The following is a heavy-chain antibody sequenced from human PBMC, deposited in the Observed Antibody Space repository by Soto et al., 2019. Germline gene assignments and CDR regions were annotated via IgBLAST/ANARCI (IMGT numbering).Heavy chain of an antibody. J-gene: IGHJ6*02. CDR2: ISYDGGNQ. D-gene: IGHD1-1*01. CDR1: RFIFSSYG. CDR3: AKAARTGTPSLYYYGMDV. V-gene: IGHV3-30*18. Sequence: QVLLAESRGGVVQPGRSLRLSCAASRFIFSSYGLHWVRQAPGKGLEWVAVISYDGGNQYYADSVKGRFTISRDNSKNMLFLQMNSLRVDDTAVYYCAKAARTGTPSLYYYGMDVWGQGTTVTVSS.